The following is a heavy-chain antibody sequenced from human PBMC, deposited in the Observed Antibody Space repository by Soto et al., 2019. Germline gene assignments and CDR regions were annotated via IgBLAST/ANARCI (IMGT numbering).Heavy chain of an antibody. J-gene: IGHJ4*02. Sequence: QVQVVQSRTEVKKPGASVKVSCKTSGYTFTDYDINWVRQTTGQGLEWMGWMSPDSGNAGYAQQFQGRVTMTSNTSTSTAYMELRSLRSEDTAMAYCEVTTGYWGKGTMVTVSS. CDR2: MSPDSGNA. D-gene: IGHD2-21*02. CDR3: EVTTGY. CDR1: GYTFTDYD. V-gene: IGHV1-8*01.